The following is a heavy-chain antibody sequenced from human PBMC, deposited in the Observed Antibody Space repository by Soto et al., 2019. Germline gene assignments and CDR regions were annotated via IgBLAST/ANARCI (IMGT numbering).Heavy chain of an antibody. CDR1: GFVFSNSC. V-gene: IGHV3-15*07. J-gene: IGHJ4*02. CDR3: TTDKAY. Sequence: EVQLVESGGGLVRPGGSLRLSCAASGFVFSNSCVNWVRQAPGKGLEWVGRIKSNTDGGTTHYAAPVEGRFTISRNDSKNTLYLRLNSVKIEDTGGYYCTTDKAYWGRGALVTVSA. CDR2: IKSNTDGGTT.